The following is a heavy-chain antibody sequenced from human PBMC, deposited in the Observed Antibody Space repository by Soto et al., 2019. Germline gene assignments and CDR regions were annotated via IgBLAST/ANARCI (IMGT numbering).Heavy chain of an antibody. J-gene: IGHJ4*02. V-gene: IGHV3-30*04. Sequence: GGPLRLSGAAPAFPLSDYAMNGVRQATGKGLEWVTDILYDGRDKYYAESVKGRYTISRDNSNNTVYLQMNSLRPVGMAVYYCFRGYGSGSPYWGREPLVPAS. CDR1: AFPLSDYA. D-gene: IGHD3-10*01. CDR3: FRGYGSGSPY. CDR2: ILYDGRDK.